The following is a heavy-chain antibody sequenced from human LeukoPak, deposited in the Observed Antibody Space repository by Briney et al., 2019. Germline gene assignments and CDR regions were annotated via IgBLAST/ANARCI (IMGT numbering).Heavy chain of an antibody. CDR2: IRYDGSNK. J-gene: IGHJ3*02. V-gene: IGHV3-33*06. CDR3: AKDHSGNYPEAFDI. CDR1: GFIFSTYG. Sequence: GRSLRLSCAASGFIFSTYGMHWVRQTPGKGLEWVAVIRYDGSNKYYADSVKGRFTISRDNSKNTLYLQMDSLRAEDTAVYYCAKDHSGNYPEAFDIWGQGTMVTVSS. D-gene: IGHD1-26*01.